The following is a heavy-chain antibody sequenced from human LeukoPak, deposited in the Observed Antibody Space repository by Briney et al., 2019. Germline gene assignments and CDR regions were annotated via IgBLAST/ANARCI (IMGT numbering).Heavy chain of an antibody. D-gene: IGHD3-16*02. CDR3: AREVKAVWGGARYTSVYFDQ. J-gene: IGHJ4*02. CDR2: IYSGGRT. Sequence: GGSLRLSCEVSGIIVSSNYMSWVRQAPGKGLEWVSVIYSGGRTFYADSVEGRFTISRDHSKNTLYLQMNSLRGGDTAVYYCAREVKAVWGGARYTSVYFDQWGQGTLVTVS. CDR1: GIIVSSNY. V-gene: IGHV3-53*01.